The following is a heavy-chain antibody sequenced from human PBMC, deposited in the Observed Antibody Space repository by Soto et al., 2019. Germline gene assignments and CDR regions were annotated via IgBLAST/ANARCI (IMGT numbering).Heavy chain of an antibody. CDR2: ISYDGSNK. CDR1: GFTFSSYG. Sequence: GGSLRLSCAASGFTFSSYGMHWVRQAPGKGLEWVAVISYDGSNKYYADSVKGRFTISRDNSKNTLYLQMNSLRAEDTAVYYWARGYYYYYMDVWGKGTTTTVS. CDR3: ARGYYYYYMDV. J-gene: IGHJ6*03. V-gene: IGHV3-30*03.